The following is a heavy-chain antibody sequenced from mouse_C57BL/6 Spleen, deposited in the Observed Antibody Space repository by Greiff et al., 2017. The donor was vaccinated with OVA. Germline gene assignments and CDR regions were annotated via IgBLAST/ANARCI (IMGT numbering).Heavy chain of an antibody. CDR2: INPNNGGT. V-gene: IGHV1-26*01. CDR1: GYTFTDYY. J-gene: IGHJ1*03. Sequence: VQLQQSGPELVKPGASVKISCKASGYTFTDYYMNWVKQSHGKSLEWIGDINPNNGGTSYNQKFKGKATLTVDKSSSTAYMELRSLTSEDSAVYYCARWGLYYSNLWYFDVWGTGTTVTVSS. CDR3: ARWGLYYSNLWYFDV. D-gene: IGHD2-5*01.